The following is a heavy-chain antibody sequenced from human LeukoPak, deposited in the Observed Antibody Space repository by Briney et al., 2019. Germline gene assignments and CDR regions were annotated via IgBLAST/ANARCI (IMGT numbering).Heavy chain of an antibody. CDR1: GFTFSSYE. CDR3: ARDRVYCSGGSCYSEGDYFDY. V-gene: IGHV3-48*03. Sequence: PGGSLRLSCAASGFTFSSYEMNWVRQAPGKGLEWVSYISSSGSTIYYADSVTGRFTISRDNAKNSLHLQMNSLRAEDTCVYYCARDRVYCSGGSCYSEGDYFDYWGQGTLVTASS. J-gene: IGHJ4*02. CDR2: ISSSGSTI. D-gene: IGHD2-15*01.